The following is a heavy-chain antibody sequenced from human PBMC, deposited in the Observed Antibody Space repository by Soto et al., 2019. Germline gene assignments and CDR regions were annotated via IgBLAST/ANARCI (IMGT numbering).Heavy chain of an antibody. CDR1: GGSIRSGDSY. CDR2: IYYSGST. CDR3: ARASPVVTDV. D-gene: IGHD5-18*01. V-gene: IGHV4-30-4*01. Sequence: PSETLSLTCTHSGGSIRSGDSYWSWIRQPPGKGLEWIGYIYYSGSTYYNPSLKSRVTISVDTSKNQFSLKLSSVTAADTAVYYCARASPVVTDVWGQGTTVT. J-gene: IGHJ6*02.